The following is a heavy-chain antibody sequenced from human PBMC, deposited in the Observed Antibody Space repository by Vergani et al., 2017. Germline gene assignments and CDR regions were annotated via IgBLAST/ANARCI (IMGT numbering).Heavy chain of an antibody. J-gene: IGHJ4*02. CDR2: SSAYNGNT. V-gene: IGHV1-18*01. Sequence: QVQLVQSGAEVKKPGASVKVSCKASGYTFTSYRISWVRQAPGQGLEWMGGSSAYNGNTNYAQKLQGRVTMTTDTATSTAYMELRSLISDDTAVYYWAREAYSISWYGPSQIVYWGQGTLVTVSS. D-gene: IGHD6-13*01. CDR1: GYTFTSYR. CDR3: AREAYSISWYGPSQIVY.